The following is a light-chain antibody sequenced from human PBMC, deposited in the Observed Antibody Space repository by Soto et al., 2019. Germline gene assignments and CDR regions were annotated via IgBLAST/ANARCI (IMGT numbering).Light chain of an antibody. Sequence: EIVLTQSPGTLSLSPGERATLSCRASQSVSSSFLAWYQQKPGQAPRLLIYAASRRATGIPDRFSGSGSGTDFPLTISRLEPEDFAVYYCQQYGSSVFSFGPGTKVDIK. J-gene: IGKJ3*01. CDR1: QSVSSSF. V-gene: IGKV3-20*01. CDR3: QQYGSSVFS. CDR2: AAS.